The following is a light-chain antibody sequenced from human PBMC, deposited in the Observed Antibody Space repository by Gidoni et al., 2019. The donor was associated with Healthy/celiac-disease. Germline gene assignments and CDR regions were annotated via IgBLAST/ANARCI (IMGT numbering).Light chain of an antibody. CDR3: QQSYSTFFT. CDR2: AAS. CDR1: QGISSY. J-gene: IGKJ3*01. Sequence: DIQMTQPPSSLSASVGDRVTITCRASQGISSYLNWYQQKPGKAPKLLIYAASSLQSGVPSRFSGSGSGTDFTLTISSLQPEDFATYYCQQSYSTFFTFGPGTKVDIK. V-gene: IGKV1-39*01.